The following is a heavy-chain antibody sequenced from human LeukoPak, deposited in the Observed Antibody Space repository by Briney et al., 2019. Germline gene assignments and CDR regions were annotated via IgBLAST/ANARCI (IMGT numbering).Heavy chain of an antibody. Sequence: SETLSLTCTVSGGSLSSYYWSWVRQPAGKGLEWIGRIYTSGSTTYNPSLKRRATISVDTSKNQFSLKLSSVTAADTAVYYCTIAASSGPLFTYHMDVWGKGTTVTVSS. D-gene: IGHD3-22*01. CDR2: IYTSGST. J-gene: IGHJ6*03. V-gene: IGHV4-4*07. CDR3: TIAASSGPLFTYHMDV. CDR1: GGSLSSYY.